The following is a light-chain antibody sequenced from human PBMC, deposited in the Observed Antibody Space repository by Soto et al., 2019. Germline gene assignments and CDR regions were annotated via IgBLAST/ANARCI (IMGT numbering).Light chain of an antibody. CDR3: CSYAGRSTVI. J-gene: IGLJ2*01. CDR2: EAN. Sequence: QSALTQPASVSGSPGQSITISCTGTSGDIGTYNLVSWYQQHPGRAPKLIIFEANKRPSGVSNRFSASKSGNTASLAISGLQAEDEADYHCCSYAGRSTVICGGGTKLTVL. CDR1: SGDIGTYNL. V-gene: IGLV2-23*01.